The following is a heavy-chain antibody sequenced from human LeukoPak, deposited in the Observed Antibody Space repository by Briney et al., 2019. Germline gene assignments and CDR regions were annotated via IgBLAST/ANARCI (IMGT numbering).Heavy chain of an antibody. D-gene: IGHD3-9*01. J-gene: IGHJ4*02. CDR1: GFTFSTYA. V-gene: IGHV3-23*01. CDR3: AKEGLRYFDWLLYPYFDY. CDR2: ISGSGGST. Sequence: PGGSLRLSCAASGFTFSTYAMSWVRQAPGKGLEWVSAISGSGGSTYYADSVKGRFTISRDNSKNTLYLQMNSLRAEDTAVYYCAKEGLRYFDWLLYPYFDYWGQGTLVTVSS.